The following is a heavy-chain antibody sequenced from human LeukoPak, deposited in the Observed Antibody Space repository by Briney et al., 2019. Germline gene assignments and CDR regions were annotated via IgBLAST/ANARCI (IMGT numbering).Heavy chain of an antibody. V-gene: IGHV3-7*01. CDR1: GFTLSCYR. D-gene: IGHD2-2*02. CDR2: IKQDGSES. J-gene: IGHJ4*02. Sequence: GGSLRLSRAASGFTLSCYRGSWAPQAPGKGRECVANIKQDGSESYYVDSVKDRFTISRDNAKNSLYLPMNRLSAEDTAVYYCARDDTADYFDYWGQGTLVTVSS. CDR3: ARDDTADYFDY.